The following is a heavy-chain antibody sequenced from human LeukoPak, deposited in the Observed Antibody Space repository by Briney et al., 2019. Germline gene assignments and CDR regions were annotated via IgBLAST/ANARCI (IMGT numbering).Heavy chain of an antibody. CDR2: ISGSGGST. CDR3: ARGSGVRGVIIHLPIDY. CDR1: GFTFSSYA. V-gene: IGHV3-23*01. D-gene: IGHD3-10*01. J-gene: IGHJ4*02. Sequence: QSGGSLRLSCAASGFTFSSYAMSWVRQAPGKGLEWVSAISGSGGSTYYADSVKGRFTISRDNSKNTLYLQMNSLRAEDTAVYYCARGSGVRGVIIHLPIDYWGQGTLVTVSS.